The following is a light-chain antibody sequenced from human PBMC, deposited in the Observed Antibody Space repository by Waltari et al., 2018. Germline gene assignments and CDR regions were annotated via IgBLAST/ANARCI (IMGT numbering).Light chain of an antibody. CDR3: QSYDSSNRWV. CDR2: EEN. V-gene: IGLV6-57*01. CDR1: SGSITSHI. Sequence: NFMLTQPHSVSESPGTPVTISCTRSSGSITSHIVQCYQQRPGSSPTTMISEENQRPSGIPDRFSGSVDISSNSASLTISGLKTEDEADYYCQSYDSSNRWVFGGGTKLTVL. J-gene: IGLJ3*02.